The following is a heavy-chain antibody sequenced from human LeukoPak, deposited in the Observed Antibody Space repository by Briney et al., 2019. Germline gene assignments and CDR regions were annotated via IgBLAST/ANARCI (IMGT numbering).Heavy chain of an antibody. V-gene: IGHV4-59*08. J-gene: IGHJ1*01. CDR1: GFSISTQY. CDR2: IYHNGIT. CDR3: ARAGIAVAGAEYFQH. D-gene: IGHD6-19*01. Sequence: SETLSFTGNGSGFSISTQYWSLIRQSPVKGLEWVGYIYHNGITNYNPALKSQVTISVDTAKNQFSLKLSSVTAADTAVYYCARAGIAVAGAEYFQHWGQGTLVTVSS.